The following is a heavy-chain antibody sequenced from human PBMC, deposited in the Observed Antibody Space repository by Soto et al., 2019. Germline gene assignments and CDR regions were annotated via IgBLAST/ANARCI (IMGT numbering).Heavy chain of an antibody. V-gene: IGHV3-30-3*01. CDR1: GFTFSSYA. Sequence: GGSLRLSCAASGFTFSSYAMHWVRQAPGKWLEWVAVISYDGSNKYYADSVKGRFTISRDNSKNTLYLQMNSLRAEDTAVYYCARDGDTAMAKGNYYYGMDVWGQGXTVTVSS. J-gene: IGHJ6*02. CDR3: ARDGDTAMAKGNYYYGMDV. CDR2: ISYDGSNK. D-gene: IGHD5-18*01.